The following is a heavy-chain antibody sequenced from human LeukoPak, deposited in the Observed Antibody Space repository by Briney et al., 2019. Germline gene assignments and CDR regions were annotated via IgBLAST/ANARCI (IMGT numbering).Heavy chain of an antibody. Sequence: GGSLRLSCAASGFTFDDYAMHWVRQAPGKGLEWVSGISWNSGSIGYADSVKGRFTISRDNAKNSLYLQMNSLRAEDTALYYCAKDLGWYEDLDYGMDVWGQGATVTASS. CDR2: ISWNSGSI. D-gene: IGHD6-19*01. V-gene: IGHV3-9*01. J-gene: IGHJ6*02. CDR1: GFTFDDYA. CDR3: AKDLGWYEDLDYGMDV.